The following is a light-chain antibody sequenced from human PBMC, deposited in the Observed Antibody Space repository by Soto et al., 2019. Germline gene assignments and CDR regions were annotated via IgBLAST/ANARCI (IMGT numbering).Light chain of an antibody. CDR2: EVS. J-gene: IGLJ2*01. V-gene: IGLV2-14*01. CDR3: SSYTSTSTLV. CDR1: GSDVIDYSY. Sequence: QSVLTQPASVSGSPGQSITISCTGTGSDVIDYSYVSWYQQYPGKAPKLMIFEVSNRPSGISNRFSGSKSGNTSSLTSSGLQAEDEADYYCSSYTSTSTLVFGGCTQLTVL.